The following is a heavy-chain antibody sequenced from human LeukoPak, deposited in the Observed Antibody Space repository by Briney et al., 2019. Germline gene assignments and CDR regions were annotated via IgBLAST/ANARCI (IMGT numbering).Heavy chain of an antibody. CDR1: GYTLTSYG. V-gene: IGHV1-18*01. D-gene: IGHD3-3*01. J-gene: IGHJ3*02. CDR2: ISAYNGNT. CDR3: ARASNYDFWSGYYWTHDAFDI. Sequence: ASVKVSCKASGYTLTSYGISWVRQAPGQGLEWMGWISAYNGNTNYAQKLQGRVTMTTDTSTSTAYMELRSLRSDDTAVYYCARASNYDFWSGYYWTHDAFDIWGQGTMVTVSS.